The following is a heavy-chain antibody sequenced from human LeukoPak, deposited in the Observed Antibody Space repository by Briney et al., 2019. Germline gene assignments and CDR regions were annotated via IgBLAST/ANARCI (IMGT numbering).Heavy chain of an antibody. J-gene: IGHJ6*03. V-gene: IGHV3-30*02. Sequence: GGSLRLSCAASGFTFSSYGMHWVRQAPGKGLEWVAFIRYDGSNKYYADSVKGRFTISRDNSKNTLYLQMNSLRAEDTAVYYCAKDQYCSSTSCYHYCYMDVWGKGTTVTVSS. CDR1: GFTFSSYG. CDR2: IRYDGSNK. D-gene: IGHD2-2*01. CDR3: AKDQYCSSTSCYHYCYMDV.